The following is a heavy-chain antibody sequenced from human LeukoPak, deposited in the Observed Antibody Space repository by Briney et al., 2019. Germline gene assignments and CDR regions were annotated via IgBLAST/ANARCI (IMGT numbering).Heavy chain of an antibody. CDR3: AKGPFTYYYYSSGYYLDY. D-gene: IGHD3-22*01. CDR2: ISGSGGST. Sequence: HPGGSLRLSCAASGFTFSSYAMSWVRQAPGKGLEWVSAISGSGGSTYYADSVKGRFTISRDNSKNTLYLQMNSLRVEDTAVYYCAKGPFTYYYYSSGYYLDYWGQGTLVTVSS. V-gene: IGHV3-23*01. CDR1: GFTFSSYA. J-gene: IGHJ4*02.